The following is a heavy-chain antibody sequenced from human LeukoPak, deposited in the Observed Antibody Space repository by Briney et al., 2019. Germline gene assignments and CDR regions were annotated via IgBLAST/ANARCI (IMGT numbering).Heavy chain of an antibody. Sequence: GGSLRLSCAASGFTFSRFWMSWARQAPGKGLEWVANVKQDGSEKYYVDSVKGRFTISRDNAKNSLYLQMNSLRAEDTAVYYCARYGSIAAAGTFDYWGQGTLVTVSS. CDR2: VKQDGSEK. CDR3: ARYGSIAAAGTFDY. J-gene: IGHJ4*02. V-gene: IGHV3-7*04. D-gene: IGHD6-13*01. CDR1: GFTFSRFW.